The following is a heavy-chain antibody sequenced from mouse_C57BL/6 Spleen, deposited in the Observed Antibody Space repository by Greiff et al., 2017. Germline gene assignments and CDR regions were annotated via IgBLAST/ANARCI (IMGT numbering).Heavy chain of an antibody. CDR2: IYPGSGNT. J-gene: IGHJ3*01. D-gene: IGHD2-1*01. CDR1: GYTFTDYY. Sequence: VQLKESGAELVRPGASVKLSCKASGYTFTDYYINWVKQRPGQGLEWIARIYPGSGNTYYNEKFKGKATLTAEKSSSTAYMQLSSLTSEDSAVYFCARDYGNYEWFAYWGQGTLVTVSA. CDR3: ARDYGNYEWFAY. V-gene: IGHV1-76*01.